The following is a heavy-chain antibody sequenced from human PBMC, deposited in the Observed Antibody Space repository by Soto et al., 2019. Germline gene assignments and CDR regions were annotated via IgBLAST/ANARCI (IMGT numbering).Heavy chain of an antibody. V-gene: IGHV3-23*01. CDR2: ISGSGGST. Sequence: GGSLRLSCAASGFTFSSYAMSWVRQAPGKGLEWVSAISGSGGSTYYADSVKGRFNISRDNSKNTLYLQMNSLRAEDTAVYYCAKDFSLEWLFSRDYWGQGTLVTVSS. J-gene: IGHJ4*02. D-gene: IGHD3-3*01. CDR3: AKDFSLEWLFSRDY. CDR1: GFTFSSYA.